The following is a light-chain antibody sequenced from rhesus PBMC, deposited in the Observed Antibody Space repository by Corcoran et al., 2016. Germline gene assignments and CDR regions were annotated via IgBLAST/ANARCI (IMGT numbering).Light chain of an antibody. CDR1: QGISNA. V-gene: IGKV1-33*01. J-gene: IGKJ4*01. CDR3: PQRNSYPLT. Sequence: DIHMTQSPSSLSASVGDKVTITCRASQGISNALAWYQQKPGKAPKLLIYAATNLQSVVPSRFIGSGSGTDFTLTISSLQPEDFAVYYYPQRNSYPLTFGGETKVEIK. CDR2: AAT.